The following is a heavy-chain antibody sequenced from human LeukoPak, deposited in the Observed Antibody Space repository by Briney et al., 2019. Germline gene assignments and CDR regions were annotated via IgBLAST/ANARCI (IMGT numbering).Heavy chain of an antibody. J-gene: IGHJ4*02. CDR3: AGGVSGRARIVLLDNY. CDR1: GFTFSSYA. D-gene: IGHD2-8*02. V-gene: IGHV3-30-3*01. CDR2: ISYDGSNK. Sequence: QPGGSLRLSCAASGFTFSSYAMHWVRQAPGKGLEWVAVISYDGSNKYYADSVKGRFTISRDNSKNTLYLQMNSLRAEDTAVYYCAGGVSGRARIVLLDNYWGQGTLVTVSS.